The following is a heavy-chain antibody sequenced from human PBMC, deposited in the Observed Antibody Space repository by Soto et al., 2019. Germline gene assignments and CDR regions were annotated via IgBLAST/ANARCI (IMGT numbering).Heavy chain of an antibody. CDR1: GGSFSGYY. Sequence: PSETLSLTCAVYGGSFSGYYWSWIRQPPGKGLEWIGEINHSGSTNYNPSLKSRVTISVDTSKNQFSLKLSSVTAADTAVYYCARSSGGGYGLYYYYGMDVWGQGTTVTVSS. CDR3: ARSSGGGYGLYYYYGMDV. D-gene: IGHD3-22*01. CDR2: INHSGST. J-gene: IGHJ6*02. V-gene: IGHV4-34*01.